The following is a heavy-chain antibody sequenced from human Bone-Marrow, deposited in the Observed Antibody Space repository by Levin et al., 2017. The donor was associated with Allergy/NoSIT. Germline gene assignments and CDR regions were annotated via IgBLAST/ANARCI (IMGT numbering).Heavy chain of an antibody. D-gene: IGHD2-15*01. CDR2: IKNDGRTT. V-gene: IGHV3-74*01. J-gene: IGHJ3*02. Sequence: TGGSLRLSCAASGFTFSSYWMHWARQAPGKGLVWVSRIKNDGRTTNYADSVKGRFTISRDNAKNTLYLQMNSLRAEDTAVYYCAREIAAYDALHIWGQGTMVTVSS. CDR3: AREIAAYDALHI. CDR1: GFTFSSYW.